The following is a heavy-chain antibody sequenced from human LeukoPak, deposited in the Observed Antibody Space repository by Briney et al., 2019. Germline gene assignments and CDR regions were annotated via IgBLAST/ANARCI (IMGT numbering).Heavy chain of an antibody. J-gene: IGHJ4*02. CDR2: INHSGST. D-gene: IGHD6-6*01. CDR1: GGSFSGYY. Sequence: PSETLSLTCAVYGGSFSGYYWSWIRQPPGKGLEWIGEINHSGSTNYNPSLKSRVTISVDTSKNQFSLQLNSVTPEDTAVYYCARGGQYSSSAYFDYWGQGTLVTVSS. V-gene: IGHV4-34*01. CDR3: ARGGQYSSSAYFDY.